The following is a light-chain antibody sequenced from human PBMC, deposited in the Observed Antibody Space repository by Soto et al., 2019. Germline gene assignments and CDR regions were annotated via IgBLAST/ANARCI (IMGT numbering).Light chain of an antibody. CDR2: GAS. Sequence: TQSPGARSVSLVDRATLFFRASQSVSSNSAWYQRQPGQAPRLLIYGASTRATGIPARFSGSGSGTEFPITISSLPDEDFAYYYCKQYNDWPKFGQGTKVDIK. J-gene: IGKJ1*01. CDR3: KQYNDWPK. CDR1: QSVSSN. V-gene: IGKV3-15*01.